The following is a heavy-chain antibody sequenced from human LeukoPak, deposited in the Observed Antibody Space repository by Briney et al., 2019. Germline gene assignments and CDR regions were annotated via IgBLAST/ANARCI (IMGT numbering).Heavy chain of an antibody. V-gene: IGHV3-30*04. CDR2: ISYDGSNK. J-gene: IGHJ3*02. Sequence: PGGSLRLSCAASGFTFSSYAMHWVRQAPGKGLEWVAVISYDGSNKYYADSVKGRFTISRDNSKNTLYLQMNSLRAEDTAVYYCARPLGGAFDIWGQGTMVTVSS. CDR3: ARPLGGAFDI. CDR1: GFTFSSYA. D-gene: IGHD3-16*01.